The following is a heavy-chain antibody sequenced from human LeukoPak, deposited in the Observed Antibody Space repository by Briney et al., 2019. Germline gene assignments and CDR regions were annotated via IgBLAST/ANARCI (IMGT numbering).Heavy chain of an antibody. J-gene: IGHJ3*02. CDR2: IYYSGST. Sequence: SETLSLTCTVSGGSISSYYWSWIRQPPGKGLECIGYIYYSGSTNYNPSLKSRVTISVDTSKNQFSLKLSSVTAADTAVYYCASNDSQDAFDIWGQGTMVTVSS. CDR3: ASNDSQDAFDI. CDR1: GGSISSYY. V-gene: IGHV4-59*08. D-gene: IGHD3-22*01.